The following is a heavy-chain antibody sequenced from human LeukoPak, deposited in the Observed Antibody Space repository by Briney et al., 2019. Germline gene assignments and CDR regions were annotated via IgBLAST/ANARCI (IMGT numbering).Heavy chain of an antibody. CDR1: GFTFDDYA. CDR2: ISWNSGSI. CDR3: AKDIGSGSLYGMDV. Sequence: GRSLRLSCAASGFTFDDYAMHWVRQAPGKGLEWVSGISWNSGSIGYADSVKGRFTISRDNAKNSLYLQMNSLRAEDTALYYCAKDIGSGSLYGMDVWGQGTTVTVSS. V-gene: IGHV3-9*01. D-gene: IGHD5-12*01. J-gene: IGHJ6*02.